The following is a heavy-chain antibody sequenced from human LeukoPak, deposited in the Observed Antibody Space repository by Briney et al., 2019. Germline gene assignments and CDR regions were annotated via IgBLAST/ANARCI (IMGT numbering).Heavy chain of an antibody. CDR1: GGSISSSSYY. CDR3: ARLHY. Sequence: SETLSLTCTVSGGSISSSSYYWGWIRQPPGKGLEWIGEINHSGSTNYNPSLKSRVTISVDTSKNQFSLKLSSVTAADTAVYYCARLHYWGQGTLVTVSS. J-gene: IGHJ4*02. V-gene: IGHV4-39*07. CDR2: INHSGST.